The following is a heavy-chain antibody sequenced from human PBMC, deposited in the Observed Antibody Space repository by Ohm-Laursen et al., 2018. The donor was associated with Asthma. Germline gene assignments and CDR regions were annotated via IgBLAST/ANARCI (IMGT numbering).Heavy chain of an antibody. V-gene: IGHV1-3*01. CDR1: GYTFTSYA. D-gene: IGHD6-19*01. Sequence: SSVKVSCKVSGYTFTSYAMHWVRQAPGQRLEWMGWINAGNGNTKYSQKFQGRVTITRDTSASTAYMELSSLRSEDTAVYYCARDLHHSSGWYGDYWGQGTLVTVSS. J-gene: IGHJ4*02. CDR3: ARDLHHSSGWYGDY. CDR2: INAGNGNT.